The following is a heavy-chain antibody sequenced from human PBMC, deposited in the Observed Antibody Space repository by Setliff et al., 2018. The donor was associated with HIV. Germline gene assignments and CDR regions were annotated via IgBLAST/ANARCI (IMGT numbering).Heavy chain of an antibody. V-gene: IGHV1-18*01. J-gene: IGHJ6*03. CDR2: ISAYNGNT. CDR1: GYLFTHYG. Sequence: ASVKVSCKASGYLFTHYGISWVRQAPGQGLEWMGWISAYNGNTNYAQKVQGRVTMTTDTSTSTSYMELRSLRSDDTAVYYCARGSGSYSLRSMDVWGKGTTVTVSS. D-gene: IGHD1-26*01. CDR3: ARGSGSYSLRSMDV.